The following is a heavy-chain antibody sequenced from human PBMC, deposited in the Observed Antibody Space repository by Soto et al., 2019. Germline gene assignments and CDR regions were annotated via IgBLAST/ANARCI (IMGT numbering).Heavy chain of an antibody. CDR3: ARHIRFLDRKFLKFDP. V-gene: IGHV3-21*01. D-gene: IGHD3-3*01. Sequence: PGESLKISCAASGFTFSSYSMNWVRQAPGKGLEWVSSISSSSSYIYYADSVKGRFTISRDNAKNSLYLQMNSLRAEDTAVYYCARHIRFLDRKFLKFDPWGQGTLVTVSS. CDR2: ISSSSSYI. CDR1: GFTFSSYS. J-gene: IGHJ5*02.